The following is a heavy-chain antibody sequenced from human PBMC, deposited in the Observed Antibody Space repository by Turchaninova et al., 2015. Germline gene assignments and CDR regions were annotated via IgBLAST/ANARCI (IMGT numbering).Heavy chain of an antibody. CDR3: ARGLSPRGYSFSKWHFDF. V-gene: IGHV4-34*01. J-gene: IGHJ2*01. CDR1: SGSFRDYY. Sequence: QAQLRQWGAGPLKSSEPMSPTCAVYSGSFRDYYWTWIRQSPGEGLEWIGEINHSGGVNYNPSLKSRVIISVDTSKNQFSLKLTSVTAADTAVYYCARGLSPRGYSFSKWHFDFWGRGTPVTVSS. CDR2: INHSGGV. D-gene: IGHD5-18*01.